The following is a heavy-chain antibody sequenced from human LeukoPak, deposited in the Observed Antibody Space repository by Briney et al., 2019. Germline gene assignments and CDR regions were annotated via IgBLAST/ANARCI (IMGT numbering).Heavy chain of an antibody. J-gene: IGHJ4*02. D-gene: IGHD5-12*01. Sequence: SETLSLTCTVSGGSISSYYWSWIRQPPGKGLEWLGNIYYSGSTNYSPSLKSRVTMSVDTSKNQFSLRLISVTAADTAVYYCARRGFSGYFFDYWGQGALVTVPS. CDR3: ARRGFSGYFFDY. CDR1: GGSISSYY. V-gene: IGHV4-59*08. CDR2: IYYSGST.